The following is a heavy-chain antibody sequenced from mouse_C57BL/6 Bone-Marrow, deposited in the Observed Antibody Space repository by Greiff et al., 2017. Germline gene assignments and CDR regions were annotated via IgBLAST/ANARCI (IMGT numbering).Heavy chain of an antibody. CDR3: ARHDYGSSSYAMDY. V-gene: IGHV5-6*01. J-gene: IGHJ4*01. CDR1: GFTFGSYG. CDR2: FSSGGSYT. D-gene: IGHD1-1*01. Sequence: EVQRVESGGDLLKLGGSLKPPCAASGFTFGSYGMSGVRRTPKKRRGGVATFSSGGSYTYYPDSVRGRFTISRDNAKNTLYLQMSSLKSEDTAMYYCARHDYGSSSYAMDYWGQGTSVTVSS.